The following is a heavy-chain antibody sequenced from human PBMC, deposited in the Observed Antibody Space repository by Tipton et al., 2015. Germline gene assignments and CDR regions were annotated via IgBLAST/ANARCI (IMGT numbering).Heavy chain of an antibody. D-gene: IGHD2-8*01. CDR1: GFTFSSYS. V-gene: IGHV3-48*02. Sequence: SLRLSCAASGFTFSSYSMNWVRQAPGKGLEWVSYISSSSSTIYYADSVKGRFTISRDNAKNSLYLQMNSLRDEDTAVYYCAREAGFCTDGVCAFDIWGQGTMVTVSS. CDR3: AREAGFCTDGVCAFDI. CDR2: ISSSSSTI. J-gene: IGHJ3*02.